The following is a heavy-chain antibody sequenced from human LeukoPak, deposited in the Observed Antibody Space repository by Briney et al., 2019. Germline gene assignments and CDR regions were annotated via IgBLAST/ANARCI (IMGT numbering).Heavy chain of an antibody. CDR3: ARHGQRAGTAYYYYYMDV. D-gene: IGHD1/OR15-1a*01. CDR1: GGSISSYY. V-gene: IGHV4-4*09. CDR2: IYTSGST. Sequence: TSETLSLTCTVSGGSISSYYWSWIRQPPGKGLEWIGYIYTSGSTNYNPSLKSRVTISVDTSKNQFSLKLSSVTAADTAVYYCARHGQRAGTAYYYYYMDVWGKGTTVTVSS. J-gene: IGHJ6*03.